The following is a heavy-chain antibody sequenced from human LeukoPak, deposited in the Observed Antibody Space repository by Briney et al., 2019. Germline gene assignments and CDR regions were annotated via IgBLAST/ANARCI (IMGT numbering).Heavy chain of an antibody. CDR2: VSNDGTEK. J-gene: IGHJ4*02. Sequence: GGSLRLSCAASRFTFSSYAIHWVRQAPGKGLECVAVVSNDGTEKYYADSAKGRFTISRDNSKNTLYLQMNSLRTEDTAVYYCARDGGDGYNDLDYWGQGTLVTASS. D-gene: IGHD5-24*01. V-gene: IGHV3-30-3*01. CDR3: ARDGGDGYNDLDY. CDR1: RFTFSSYA.